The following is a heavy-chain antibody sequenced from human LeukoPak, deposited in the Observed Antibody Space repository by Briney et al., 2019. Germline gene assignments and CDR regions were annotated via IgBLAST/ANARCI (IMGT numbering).Heavy chain of an antibody. CDR2: ISSNGGST. CDR1: GFTFSSYA. J-gene: IGHJ6*03. CDR3: ARGLYSSSYMDV. V-gene: IGHV3-64*01. D-gene: IGHD6-13*01. Sequence: PGGSLRLSCAASGFTFSSYATHWVRQAPGKGLEYVSGISSNGGSTYYANSVKGRFTISRDNSKNTLYLQMGSLRAEDMAVYYCARGLYSSSYMDVWGKGTTVTVSS.